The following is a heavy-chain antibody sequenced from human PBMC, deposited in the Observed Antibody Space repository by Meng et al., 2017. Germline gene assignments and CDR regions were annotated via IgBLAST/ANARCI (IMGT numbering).Heavy chain of an antibody. CDR1: GFTFNNSW. Sequence: VASGGGVVQPGWSLRLSCAPSGFTFNNSWMHWVRQVPGKGLVWVSRISGDGSITNYADSVKGRFTISRDNAKNTLYLQMNSLRPEDTAVYYCLDEAPRSDYWGQGSLVTVSS. D-gene: IGHD1-1*01. J-gene: IGHJ4*02. CDR2: ISGDGSIT. CDR3: LDEAPRSDY. V-gene: IGHV3-74*01.